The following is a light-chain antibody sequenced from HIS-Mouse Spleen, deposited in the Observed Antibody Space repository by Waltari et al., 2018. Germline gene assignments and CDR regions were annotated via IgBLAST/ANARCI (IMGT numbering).Light chain of an antibody. Sequence: QSVLTQPPSVSAAPGQKVTISCSGSSSNIGNNYVSWYQQRPGTAPKLLIYDNNKRPSGIPDRFSGSKSGTSATLGITGLQTGDEADYYCGTWDSSLSAGVFGGGTKLTVL. V-gene: IGLV1-51*01. CDR3: GTWDSSLSAGV. CDR2: DNN. CDR1: SSNIGNNY. J-gene: IGLJ3*02.